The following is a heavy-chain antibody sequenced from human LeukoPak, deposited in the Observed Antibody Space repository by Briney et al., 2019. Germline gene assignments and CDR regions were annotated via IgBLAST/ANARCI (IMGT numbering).Heavy chain of an antibody. Sequence: GGSLRLSCAASGFTFSSYAMSWVRQAPGKGLEWVSDITGSGGRTHYADSVKGRFTISKDNSKNTMYLQMNSLRAEDTAVYYCAKWAVSGRGFDYWGQGTLVTVSS. V-gene: IGHV3-23*01. D-gene: IGHD6-19*01. J-gene: IGHJ4*02. CDR1: GFTFSSYA. CDR2: ITGSGGRT. CDR3: AKWAVSGRGFDY.